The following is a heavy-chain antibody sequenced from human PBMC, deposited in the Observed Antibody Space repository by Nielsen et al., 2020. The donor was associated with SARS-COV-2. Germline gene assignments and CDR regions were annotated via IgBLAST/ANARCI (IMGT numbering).Heavy chain of an antibody. CDR1: GFTFGDYA. D-gene: IGHD6-19*01. V-gene: IGHV3-49*04. CDR2: IRSKAYGGTT. CDR3: GRDRSTSGWWGFADY. Sequence: SLRLSCTASGFTFGDYAMIWVRQAPGKGLEWVGFIRSKAYGGTTETAASLKGRFTISRDDSRSIAYLEVNSLITEDTAVYYCGRDRSTSGWWGFADYWGQGTLVTVSS. J-gene: IGHJ4*02.